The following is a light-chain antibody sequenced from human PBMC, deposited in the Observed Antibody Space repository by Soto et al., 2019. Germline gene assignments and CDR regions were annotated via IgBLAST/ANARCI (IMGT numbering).Light chain of an antibody. V-gene: IGKV3-20*01. CDR3: QQYGSSRWT. CDR1: QSVSSSY. J-gene: IGKJ1*01. Sequence: EIVLTQSPGTLSLSPGERATLSCRASQSVSSSYLAWYQQNRGQAPRLLIYGASSRAPGIPDRFGGSGSGTDFTLTISSMEPEDVAVYYCQQYGSSRWTFGQGNKVEIK. CDR2: GAS.